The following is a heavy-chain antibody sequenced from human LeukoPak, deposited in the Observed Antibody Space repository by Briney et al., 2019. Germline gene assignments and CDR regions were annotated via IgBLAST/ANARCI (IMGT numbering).Heavy chain of an antibody. CDR3: ARGDIGYCSGGSCYSPDWFDP. CDR1: GGSFSGYY. J-gene: IGHJ5*02. V-gene: IGHV4-34*01. Sequence: SETLSLTCAVYGGSFSGYYWSWIHQPPGKGLEWIGEINHSGSTNYNPSLKSRVTISVDTSKNQFSLKLSSVTAADTAVYYCARGDIGYCSGGSCYSPDWFDPWGQGTLVTVSS. D-gene: IGHD2-15*01. CDR2: INHSGST.